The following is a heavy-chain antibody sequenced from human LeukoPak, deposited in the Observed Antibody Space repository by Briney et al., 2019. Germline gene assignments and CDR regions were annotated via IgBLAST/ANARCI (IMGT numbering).Heavy chain of an antibody. V-gene: IGHV3-64D*06. CDR2: ISSNGGST. CDR1: GFTFSSYA. Sequence: QSGGSLRLSCSASGFTFSSYAMHWVRQAPGKGLEYVSAISSNGGSTYYADSVKGRFTISRDNSKNTLYLQMSSLRAEDTAVYYCVKADYGDLLGYWGQGTLVTVSS. CDR3: VKADYGDLLGY. J-gene: IGHJ4*02. D-gene: IGHD4-17*01.